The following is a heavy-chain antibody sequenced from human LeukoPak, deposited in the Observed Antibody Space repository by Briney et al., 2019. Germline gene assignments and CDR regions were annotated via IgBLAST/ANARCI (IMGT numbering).Heavy chain of an antibody. CDR3: ARDPGIAAAGTGY. V-gene: IGHV4-59*01. J-gene: IGHJ4*02. CDR1: GGSISSYY. D-gene: IGHD6-13*01. Sequence: SETLSLTCTVSGGSISSYYWSWIRQPPGKGLEWIGYIYYSGSTNYNPSLKSRVTISVDTSKNRFSLKLSSVTAADTAVYYCARDPGIAAAGTGYWGQGTLVTVSS. CDR2: IYYSGST.